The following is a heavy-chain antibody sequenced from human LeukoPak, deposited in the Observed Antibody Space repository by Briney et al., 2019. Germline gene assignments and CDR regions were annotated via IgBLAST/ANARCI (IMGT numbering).Heavy chain of an antibody. Sequence: GGSLRLSCAASGFTFSSYGMHWVRQAPGKGLEWVAFIRYDGSNKYYADSVKGRFTISRDNSKNTLYLQMNSLRAEDTAVYYCAKDFYGGNSLNHFDSWGQGTLVTVSS. CDR1: GFTFSSYG. CDR2: IRYDGSNK. D-gene: IGHD4-23*01. V-gene: IGHV3-30*02. CDR3: AKDFYGGNSLNHFDS. J-gene: IGHJ4*02.